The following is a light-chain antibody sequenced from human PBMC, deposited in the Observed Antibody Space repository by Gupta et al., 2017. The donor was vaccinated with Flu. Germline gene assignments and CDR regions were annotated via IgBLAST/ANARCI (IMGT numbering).Light chain of an antibody. J-gene: IGLJ2*01. Sequence: QAPVLVIYKDSERPSGIPVRFSGSSSGTTATLAISGVQAADEAGYYCQSADSSGTHVVFGGGTKLTVL. CDR2: KDS. V-gene: IGLV3-25*03. CDR3: QSADSSGTHVV.